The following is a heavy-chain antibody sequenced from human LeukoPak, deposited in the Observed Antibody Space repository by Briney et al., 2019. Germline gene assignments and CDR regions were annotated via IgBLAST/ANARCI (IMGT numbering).Heavy chain of an antibody. J-gene: IGHJ4*02. CDR2: INHSGST. CDR1: GGSFRGYY. Sequence: PSETLSLTCAVYGGSFRGYYWSWIRQPPGKGLEWIGEINHSGSTNYNPSLKSRVTISVDTSKNQFSLKLSSVTAADTAVYYCAISPVLRFLEWLPSFDYWGQGTLVTVSS. V-gene: IGHV4-34*01. D-gene: IGHD3-3*01. CDR3: AISPVLRFLEWLPSFDY.